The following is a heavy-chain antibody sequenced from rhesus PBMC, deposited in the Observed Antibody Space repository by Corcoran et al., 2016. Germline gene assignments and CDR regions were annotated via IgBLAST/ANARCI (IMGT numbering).Heavy chain of an antibody. CDR3: AMEPTTTQLDV. CDR2: IDPSDSAT. V-gene: IGHV5-20*02. CDR1: GYSFISYW. J-gene: IGHJ5-2*01. Sequence: EVQLVQAGAEVKRPGEALKISRKPAGYSFISYWINWVRQMPGKGLAWVGAIDPSDSATRYSPSFQGQVTISADKSISTAYLQWSSLKASDTATYYCAMEPTTTQLDVWGQGVLVTVSS. D-gene: IGHD1-44*01.